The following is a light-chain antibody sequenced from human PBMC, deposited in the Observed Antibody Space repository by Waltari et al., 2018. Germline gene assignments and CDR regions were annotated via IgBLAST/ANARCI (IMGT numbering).Light chain of an antibody. Sequence: DIVMTQFTDSLAVSLGERATINCKSSQSILYSSNNKNYLAWYQQKSGQPPKLLIYWASTRESGVPDRFSGSGSGTDFTLTISSLQAEDVAVYYCQQYYSTPWTFGQGTKVEIK. V-gene: IGKV4-1*01. J-gene: IGKJ1*01. CDR2: WAS. CDR3: QQYYSTPWT. CDR1: QSILYSSNNKNY.